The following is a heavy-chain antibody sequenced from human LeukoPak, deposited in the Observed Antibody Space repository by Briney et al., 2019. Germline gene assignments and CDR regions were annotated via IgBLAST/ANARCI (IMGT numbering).Heavy chain of an antibody. CDR3: ARDPERYLRTGHYDY. V-gene: IGHV3-21*01. CDR2: IVYDGSHI. CDR1: GFTFSTSA. J-gene: IGHJ4*02. D-gene: IGHD3-10*02. Sequence: PGGSLRLSCAGSGFTFSTSAMNWVRQVPGKGLEWVSSIVYDGSHIYYSASVKGRFSISRDNARDSVYLQMDSLRAEDTAVYYCARDPERYLRTGHYDYWGQGTLVIVSS.